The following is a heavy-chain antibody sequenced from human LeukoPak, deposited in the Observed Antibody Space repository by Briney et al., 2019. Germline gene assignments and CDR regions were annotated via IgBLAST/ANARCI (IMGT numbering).Heavy chain of an antibody. Sequence: GGSLRLSCAASGFIFKDYWMIWVRQAPGKGLEWVANIKQDGSEKYYVDSVKGRFTISRDKAKNSLYLQMNTLRAEDTAMYYCAKDAQPRSRWFDPWGQGTLVTVSS. CDR3: AKDAQPRSRWFDP. CDR2: IKQDGSEK. CDR1: GFIFKDYW. J-gene: IGHJ5*02. V-gene: IGHV3-7*03. D-gene: IGHD3-16*01.